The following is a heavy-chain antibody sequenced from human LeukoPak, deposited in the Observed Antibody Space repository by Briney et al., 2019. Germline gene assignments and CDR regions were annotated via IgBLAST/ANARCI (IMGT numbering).Heavy chain of an antibody. CDR2: INPNSGGT. CDR1: GYTFTGYY. V-gene: IGHV1-2*02. Sequence: GASVKVSCKASGYTFTGYYMHWVRQAPGQGLEWMGWINPNSGGTNYAQKFQGRVTMTRDTSISTAYMELSSLRSEDTAVYYCARGKYSGSYPYYFDYWGQGTLVTVSS. CDR3: ARGKYSGSYPYYFDY. D-gene: IGHD1-26*01. J-gene: IGHJ4*02.